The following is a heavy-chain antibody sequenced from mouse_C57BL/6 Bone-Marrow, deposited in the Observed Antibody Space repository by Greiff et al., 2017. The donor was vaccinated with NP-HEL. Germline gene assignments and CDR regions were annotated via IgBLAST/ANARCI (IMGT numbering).Heavy chain of an antibody. J-gene: IGHJ2*01. Sequence: VQLQQSGAELVRPGASVKLSCTASGFNIKDDYMHWVKQRPEQGLAWIGWIDPENGDTEYASKFQGKATITADTSSNTAYLQLSSLTSENTAVYYYSASGYYDSWGQGTTLTVSS. CDR3: SASGYYDS. CDR1: GFNIKDDY. D-gene: IGHD2-3*01. V-gene: IGHV14-4*01. CDR2: IDPENGDT.